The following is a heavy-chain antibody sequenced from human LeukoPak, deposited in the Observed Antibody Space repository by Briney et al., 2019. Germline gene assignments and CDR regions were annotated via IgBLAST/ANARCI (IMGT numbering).Heavy chain of an antibody. Sequence: SETLSLTFTVSGVSISSYYWSGIRQPAGKGLEWIGRIYTSGSTNYNPSLKSRVTISVDKSKNQFSLKLSSVTAADTAVYYCARGPRSSSWSFDYWGQGTLVTVSS. CDR3: ARGPRSSSWSFDY. V-gene: IGHV4-4*07. D-gene: IGHD6-13*01. CDR2: IYTSGST. J-gene: IGHJ4*02. CDR1: GVSISSYY.